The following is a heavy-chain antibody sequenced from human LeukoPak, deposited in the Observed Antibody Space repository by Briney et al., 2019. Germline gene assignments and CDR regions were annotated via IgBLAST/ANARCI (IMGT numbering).Heavy chain of an antibody. V-gene: IGHV4-34*01. CDR2: INHSGST. CDR1: GESFSGYY. D-gene: IGHD5-12*01. J-gene: IGHJ4*02. CDR3: ARDGYSGNDGL. Sequence: SETLSLTCAVYGESFSGYYWSWIRQPPGKGLEWIGEINHSGSTNYNPSLKSRVTISVDTSKNQFSLKMSSVTAADTAVYYCARDGYSGNDGLWGQGTLVTVSS.